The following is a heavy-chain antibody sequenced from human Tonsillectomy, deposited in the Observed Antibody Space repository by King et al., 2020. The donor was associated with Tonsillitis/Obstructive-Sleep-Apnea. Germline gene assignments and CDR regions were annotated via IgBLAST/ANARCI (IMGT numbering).Heavy chain of an antibody. V-gene: IGHV5-51*01. Sequence: QLVQSGAEVKKPGESLKISCKGSGYSFTNYWIGWVRQMPGKGLEWMGIIYPGDSDTRYSPSFQGQVTISADKSISTAYLQWSSLKASDTAIYYCARLEGYCSSTSCYTENWFDPWGQGTLVTVSS. CDR1: GYSFTNYW. CDR2: IYPGDSDT. J-gene: IGHJ5*02. CDR3: ARLEGYCSSTSCYTENWFDP. D-gene: IGHD2-2*02.